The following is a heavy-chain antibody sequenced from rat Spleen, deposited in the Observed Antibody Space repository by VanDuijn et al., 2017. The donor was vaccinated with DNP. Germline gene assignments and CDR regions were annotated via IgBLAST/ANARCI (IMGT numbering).Heavy chain of an antibody. CDR1: GFTFSDYN. Sequence: EVQLVESGGGLVQPGRSLKLSCAASGFTFSDYNMAWVRQAPKKGLDGVASISYEGSSTHYGDSVKGRFGISRYNTKNTLYLQMHSLRSEDTATYYCARHEGNYDGSYYPYWGQGTLVTVAS. CDR3: ARHEGNYDGSYYPY. V-gene: IGHV5-22*01. J-gene: IGHJ3*01. D-gene: IGHD1-12*02. CDR2: ISYEGSST.